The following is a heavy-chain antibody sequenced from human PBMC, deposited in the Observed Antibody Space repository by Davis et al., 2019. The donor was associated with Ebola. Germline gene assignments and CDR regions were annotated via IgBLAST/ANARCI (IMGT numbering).Heavy chain of an antibody. Sequence: AASVKVSCKASGYSFTSYYMHWVRQAPGQGLEWMGIINPSGAGISYAQKFQGRVTMTRDTSTSTVYMELSSLRSEDTAVYFCTRDLLPYDSSGYLDYWGQGTLVTVSS. V-gene: IGHV1-46*03. CDR1: GYSFTSYY. CDR2: INPSGAGI. D-gene: IGHD3-22*01. CDR3: TRDLLPYDSSGYLDY. J-gene: IGHJ4*02.